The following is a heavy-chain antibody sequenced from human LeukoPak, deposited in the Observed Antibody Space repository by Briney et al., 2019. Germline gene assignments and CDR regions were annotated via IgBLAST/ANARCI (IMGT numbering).Heavy chain of an antibody. CDR1: GFTFGDYA. V-gene: IGHV3-49*04. J-gene: IGHJ4*02. CDR2: IRSKAYGGTT. Sequence: GGSLRLSCTASGFTFGDYAMSWVRQAPGKGLEWVGFIRSKAYGGTTEYAASVKGRFTISRDDSKSIAYLQMNSLKTEDTAVYYCTRVGHDYFDYWGQGTLVTVSS. CDR3: TRVGHDYFDY.